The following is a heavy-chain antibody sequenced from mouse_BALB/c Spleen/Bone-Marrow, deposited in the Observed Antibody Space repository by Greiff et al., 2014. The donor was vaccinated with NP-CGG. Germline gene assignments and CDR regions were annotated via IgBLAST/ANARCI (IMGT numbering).Heavy chain of an antibody. CDR1: GYTFTRYT. CDR3: TIRYYAMDY. D-gene: IGHD1-1*01. CDR2: IIPSSGYT. V-gene: IGHV1-4*01. J-gene: IGHJ4*01. Sequence: VQVVESGAELARPGASVKMSCQASGYTFTRYTMHWEKQRPGQGLEWIGYIIPSSGYTNYNQKFKDKATLTADKSSSTAYMQLSSLTSEDSAVYYCTIRYYAMDYWGQGTSVTVSS.